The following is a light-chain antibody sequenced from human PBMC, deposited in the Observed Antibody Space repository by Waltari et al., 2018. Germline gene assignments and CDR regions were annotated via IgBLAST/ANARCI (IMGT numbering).Light chain of an antibody. CDR2: EVS. V-gene: IGLV2-8*01. CDR3: SSYAGGPVI. Sequence: QSALSQPLSASGSPGQSVTMSCTGTSRDVGGHDYVSWYQQHPGKAPKLIIFEVSQRPSGVPDRFSGSKSGNTASLTVAGLQPDDEADYYCSSYAGGPVIFGGGTNLAVL. CDR1: SRDVGGHDY. J-gene: IGLJ2*01.